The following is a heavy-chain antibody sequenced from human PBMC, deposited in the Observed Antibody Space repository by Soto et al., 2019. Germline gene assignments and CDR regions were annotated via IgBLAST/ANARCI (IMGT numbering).Heavy chain of an antibody. Sequence: SQTLSLTCAISGDSVSSNSAGWNWIRQSPSRGLEWLGRTYYRSKWYNDYAVSVKSRITINPDTSKNQFSLQLNSVTPEDTAVYYCARVSGTYYDILTGYYNHYYYGMDVWGQGTTVTVSS. CDR2: TYYRSKWYN. J-gene: IGHJ6*02. D-gene: IGHD3-9*01. V-gene: IGHV6-1*01. CDR1: GDSVSSNSAG. CDR3: ARVSGTYYDILTGYYNHYYYGMDV.